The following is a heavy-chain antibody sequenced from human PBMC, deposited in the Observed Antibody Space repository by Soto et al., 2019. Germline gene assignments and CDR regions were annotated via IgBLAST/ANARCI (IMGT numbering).Heavy chain of an antibody. V-gene: IGHV1-3*05. CDR1: GYTFTSYA. CDR3: ARDRYCTSGVCPNLDY. Sequence: QVQLVQSGAEEKKPGASVKVSCKASGYTFTSYAMHWVRQAPGQRLEWMGWINAGNGNTKYSQKFQGRVTITRDTSARPAYMELSSLRSEDTAVYYCARDRYCTSGVCPNLDYWGQGTLVTVSS. D-gene: IGHD2-8*01. CDR2: INAGNGNT. J-gene: IGHJ4*02.